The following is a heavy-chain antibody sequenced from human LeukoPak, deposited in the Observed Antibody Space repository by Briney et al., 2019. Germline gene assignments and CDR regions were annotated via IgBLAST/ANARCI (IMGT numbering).Heavy chain of an antibody. V-gene: IGHV3-48*03. CDR1: GFTFSSYE. CDR3: ARDWNPHDAFDI. Sequence: GGSLRLSCAASGFTFSSYEMNWVRQAPGKGLEWVSYISSGSTIYYADSVKGRFTISRDNAKNSLYLQMSSLRAEDTAVYYCARDWNPHDAFDIWGQGTMVTVSS. CDR2: ISSGSTI. D-gene: IGHD1-1*01. J-gene: IGHJ3*02.